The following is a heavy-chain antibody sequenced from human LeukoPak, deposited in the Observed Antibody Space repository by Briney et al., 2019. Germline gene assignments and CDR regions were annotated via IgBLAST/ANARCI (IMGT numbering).Heavy chain of an antibody. CDR1: GFTFSSYS. CDR3: ARDRSAGAGYYFDY. V-gene: IGHV3-21*01. Sequence: GGSLRLSCAASGFTFSSYSMNWVRQAPGKGLEWVSSISSSSSYICYADSVKGRFTISRDNAKDSLYLQMYSLRAEDTAVYYCARDRSAGAGYYFDYWGQGTLVTVSS. CDR2: ISSSSSYI. D-gene: IGHD6-13*01. J-gene: IGHJ4*02.